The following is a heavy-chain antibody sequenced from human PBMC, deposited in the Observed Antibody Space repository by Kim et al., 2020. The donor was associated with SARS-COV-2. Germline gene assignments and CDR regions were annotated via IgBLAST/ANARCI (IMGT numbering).Heavy chain of an antibody. CDR1: GFTFSSYG. CDR3: AKSGWGFDSSGYHDY. CDR2: ISYDGSNK. D-gene: IGHD3-22*01. Sequence: GGSLRLSCAASGFTFSSYGMHWVRQAPGKGLEWVAVISYDGSNKYYADSVKGRFTISRDNSKNTLYLQMNSLRAEDTAVYYCAKSGWGFDSSGYHDYWGQGTLVTVSS. V-gene: IGHV3-30*18. J-gene: IGHJ4*02.